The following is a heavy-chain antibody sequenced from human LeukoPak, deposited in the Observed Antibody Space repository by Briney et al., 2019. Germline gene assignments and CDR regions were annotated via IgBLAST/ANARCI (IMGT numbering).Heavy chain of an antibody. CDR3: ARLGAVYSYGSDLGAYYFDY. D-gene: IGHD5-18*01. CDR1: GFTFSSYG. Sequence: PGGSLRLSCAASGFTFSSYGMHWVRQAPGNGLEWVAVIWYDESNKYYADSVKGRFTISRDNSKNTLYLQMNSLRAEDTAVYYCARLGAVYSYGSDLGAYYFDYWGQGTLVTVSS. CDR2: IWYDESNK. J-gene: IGHJ4*02. V-gene: IGHV3-33*01.